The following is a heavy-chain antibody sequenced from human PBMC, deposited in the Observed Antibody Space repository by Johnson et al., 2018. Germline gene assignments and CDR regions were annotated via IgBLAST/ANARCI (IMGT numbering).Heavy chain of an antibody. CDR3: AGERRMNYYDSSCARGAFGI. J-gene: IGHJ3*02. D-gene: IGHD3-22*01. CDR1: GYPFSTYY. V-gene: IGHV1-69*01. CDR2: IIPIFGTA. Sequence: QVQLVQSGAEVRQPGASVKVSCKASGYPFSTYYIHWVRQAPGQGLEWMGGIIPIFGTANYAQKFQGRVTITADESTRTAYMEWGSLRSEDTAVYYCAGERRMNYYDSSCARGAFGIWGQGTMVTVSS.